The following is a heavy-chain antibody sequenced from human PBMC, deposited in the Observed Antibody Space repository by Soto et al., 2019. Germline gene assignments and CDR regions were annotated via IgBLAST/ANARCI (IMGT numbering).Heavy chain of an antibody. Sequence: QVHLIQSGAEVKKPGSSVKVSCKAAGGTFNTYTLFWVRQAPGHGLEWMGRIIPMLPVTNSAQKFQGRLTLTAHKSTGTAFMELTSLTSDDTALYYCSIGSWSAETFDVWGQGTMVTVSS. J-gene: IGHJ3*01. CDR3: SIGSWSAETFDV. D-gene: IGHD2-2*01. V-gene: IGHV1-69*02. CDR1: GGTFNTYT. CDR2: IIPMLPVT.